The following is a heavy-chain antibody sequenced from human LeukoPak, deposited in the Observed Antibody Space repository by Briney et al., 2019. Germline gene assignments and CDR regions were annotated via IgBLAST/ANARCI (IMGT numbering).Heavy chain of an antibody. CDR1: GGSISSSSYY. D-gene: IGHD3-9*01. CDR3: ARHFRGQTYYDILTGYYSNYYFDY. V-gene: IGHV4-39*01. Sequence: SETLFLTCTVSGGSISSSSYYWGWIRQPPGKGLEWIGSIYYSGSTYYNPSLKSRVTISVDTSKNQFSLKLSSVTAADTAVYYCARHFRGQTYYDILTGYYSNYYFDYWGQGTLVTVAS. J-gene: IGHJ4*02. CDR2: IYYSGST.